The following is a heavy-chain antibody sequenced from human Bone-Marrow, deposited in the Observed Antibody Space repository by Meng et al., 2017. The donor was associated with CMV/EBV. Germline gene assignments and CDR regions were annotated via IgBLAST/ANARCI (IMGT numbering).Heavy chain of an antibody. V-gene: IGHV3-7*01. Sequence: GESLKISCAASGFTFSSYWMSWVRQAPGKGLEWVANIKQDGSEKYYVDSVKGRFTISRDNAKNSLYLQMNSLRAEDTAVYYCARDIASLFVDYWGQGTLVTVSS. J-gene: IGHJ4*02. CDR3: ARDIASLFVDY. D-gene: IGHD2-15*01. CDR1: GFTFSSYW. CDR2: IKQDGSEK.